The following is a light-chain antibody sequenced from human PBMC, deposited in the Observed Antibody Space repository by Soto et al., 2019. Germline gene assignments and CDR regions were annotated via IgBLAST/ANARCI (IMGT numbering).Light chain of an antibody. CDR1: QSVDTY. CDR3: QQRGTWPPT. J-gene: IGKJ5*01. CDR2: DAS. Sequence: IVLTQSPATLSLSPGESVTLSCTTNQSVDTYFAWYQQKRGLPPRLLIYDASNRAIGIPARFSGRGSETDFSLTISSLEPEDFAVYYCQQRGTWPPTLGRGTRLEI. V-gene: IGKV3-11*01.